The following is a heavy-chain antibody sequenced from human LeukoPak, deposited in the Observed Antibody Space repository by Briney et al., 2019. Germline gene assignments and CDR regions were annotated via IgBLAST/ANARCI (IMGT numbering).Heavy chain of an antibody. CDR2: IIPIFGTA. D-gene: IGHD3-22*01. J-gene: IGHJ3*02. CDR3: ARDPPYYYDSSGYYVNDAFDI. CDR1: GGTFSSYA. V-gene: IGHV1-69*06. Sequence: ASVKVSCKASGGTFSSYAISWVRQAPGQGLEWMGGIIPIFGTANYAQKFQGRVTITADKSTSTAYMELSSLRSEDTAVYYCARDPPYYYDSSGYYVNDAFDIWGQGTMVTVSS.